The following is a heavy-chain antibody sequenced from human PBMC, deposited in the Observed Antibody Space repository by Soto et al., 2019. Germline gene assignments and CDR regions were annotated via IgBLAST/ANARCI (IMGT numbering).Heavy chain of an antibody. J-gene: IGHJ4*02. Sequence: QVQLVQSGAEVKRPGSSVKVSCKASGGTFNNYALSWVRQAPGQGLEWMGGIIPIFNSANYAQKFQGRVTITADDSTRTAYMELRSLRPDDTAVYYCAREVTVASYSFDFWGQGPLVTVSS. CDR3: AREVTVASYSFDF. CDR2: IIPIFNSA. CDR1: GGTFNNYA. D-gene: IGHD5-12*01. V-gene: IGHV1-69*01.